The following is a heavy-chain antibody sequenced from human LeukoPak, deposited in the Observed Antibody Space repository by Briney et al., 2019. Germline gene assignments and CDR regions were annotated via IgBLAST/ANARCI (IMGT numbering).Heavy chain of an antibody. CDR2: IYYSGST. V-gene: IGHV4-38-2*01. J-gene: IGHJ6*03. D-gene: IGHD3-3*01. CDR1: GYSISSGYY. Sequence: SETLSLTCAVSGYSISSGYYWGWIRQPPGKGLKWIGSIYYSGSTYYNPSLKSRVTISVDTSKNQFSLKLSSVTAADTAVYYCASPDFWSGYYYMDVWGKGTTVTVSS. CDR3: ASPDFWSGYYYMDV.